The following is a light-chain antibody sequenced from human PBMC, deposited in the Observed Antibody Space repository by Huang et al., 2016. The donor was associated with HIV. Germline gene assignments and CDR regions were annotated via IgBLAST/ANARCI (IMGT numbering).Light chain of an antibody. V-gene: IGKV3-20*01. CDR3: LQYDRSPLT. J-gene: IGKJ4*01. Sequence: EVLLTQSPGTLSLSPGERATLSCRASQSLRDTHLAWYQQRPGQAPRLLIYGASSRATGIPDRFSGSGSGTDFTLTINRLEPQDFAVYFCLQYDRSPLTFGGGTKVEL. CDR1: QSLRDTH. CDR2: GAS.